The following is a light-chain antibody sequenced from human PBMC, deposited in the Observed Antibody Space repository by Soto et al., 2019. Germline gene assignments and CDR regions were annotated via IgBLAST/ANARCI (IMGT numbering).Light chain of an antibody. CDR3: QQYNNWPPLT. CDR1: QNIRSR. CDR2: GAS. V-gene: IGKV3D-15*01. Sequence: EIVMTQSPATLSVSPGERATLSCRASQNIRSRLAWYQQKPGQAPRLLIHGASTRATGIPARFSGGGSGTEFTLTISSLQSEDVAVYSCQQYNNWPPLTFGGGTKLEIK. J-gene: IGKJ4*01.